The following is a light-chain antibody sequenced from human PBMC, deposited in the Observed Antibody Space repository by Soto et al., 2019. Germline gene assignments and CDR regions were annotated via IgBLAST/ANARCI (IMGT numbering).Light chain of an antibody. CDR2: AVT. CDR1: SSDVGGYNY. V-gene: IGLV2-14*01. J-gene: IGLJ1*01. CDR3: CSSTTSSTYV. Sequence: QSVLTQPASVSGSPGQSITISCTGTSSDVGGYNYVSWYQQHPGKAPKLMIYAVTDRPSGVSSRFSGSKSGNTASLTISGLQAEDEPDYYCCSSTTSSTYVFGPGTKVTVL.